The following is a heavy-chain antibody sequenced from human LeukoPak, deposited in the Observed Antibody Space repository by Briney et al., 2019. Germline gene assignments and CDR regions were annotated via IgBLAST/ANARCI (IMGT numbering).Heavy chain of an antibody. V-gene: IGHV3-23*01. Sequence: GGPLRLSCAASGFTFSSYAMSWVRQSPGKGLEWVSAISGSGGSTYYADSVKGRFTISRDNSKNTLYLQMNSLRAEDTAVYYCAKASTPSYYYYYMDVWGKGTTVTVSS. CDR3: AKASTPSYYYYYMDV. CDR2: ISGSGGST. J-gene: IGHJ6*03. CDR1: GFTFSSYA.